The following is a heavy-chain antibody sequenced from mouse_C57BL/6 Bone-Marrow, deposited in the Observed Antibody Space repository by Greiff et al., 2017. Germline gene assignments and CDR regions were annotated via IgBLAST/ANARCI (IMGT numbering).Heavy chain of an antibody. V-gene: IGHV1-63*01. J-gene: IGHJ1*03. CDR1: GYTFTNYW. Sequence: QVHVKQSGAELVRPGTSVKMSCKASGYTFTNYWIGWAKQRPGHGLEWIGDIYPGGGYTNYNEKFKGKATLTADKSSSTAYMQFSSLTSEDSAIYYCARERAWLGSNFDWYFDVWGTGTTVTVSS. CDR3: ARERAWLGSNFDWYFDV. D-gene: IGHD2-5*01. CDR2: IYPGGGYT.